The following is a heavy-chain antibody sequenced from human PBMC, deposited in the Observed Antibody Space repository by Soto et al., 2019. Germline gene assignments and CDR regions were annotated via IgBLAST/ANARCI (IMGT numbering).Heavy chain of an antibody. Sequence: QVQLQESGPGLVKPSETLSLTCSVPGASLASYYWGWIRLSPGKGLEWIAYIYDSGITMYNPSLKSRVTMSVDTSKNQFSLNLTSVTAADTAVYYCARGAAFWFDPWGQGTLVTVSS. CDR2: IYDSGIT. CDR3: ARGAAFWFDP. V-gene: IGHV4-59*01. D-gene: IGHD2-15*01. CDR1: GASLASYY. J-gene: IGHJ5*02.